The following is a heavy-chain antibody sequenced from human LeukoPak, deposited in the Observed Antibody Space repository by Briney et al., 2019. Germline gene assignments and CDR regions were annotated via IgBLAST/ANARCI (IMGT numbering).Heavy chain of an antibody. V-gene: IGHV1-18*04. J-gene: IGHJ4*02. CDR3: ARDRTHAFDY. CDR2: IIIDRGNT. CDR1: RYTFTSTG. D-gene: IGHD1/OR15-1a*01. Sequence: AAVKVSCKASRYTFTSTGICWVRQAPGQGLECMGWIIIDRGNTNYAQNLRGRVTMTTDTYTSTAYMELRSLRSDATDVYYCARDRTHAFDYWGQGTLVTVSS.